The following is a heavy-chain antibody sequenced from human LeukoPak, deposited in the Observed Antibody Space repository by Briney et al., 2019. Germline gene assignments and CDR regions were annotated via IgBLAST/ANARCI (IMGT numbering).Heavy chain of an antibody. J-gene: IGHJ4*02. CDR2: IYHSGST. V-gene: IGHV4-39*07. CDR3: ARGRDRSDY. Sequence: SETLSLTCTVSGGSISSSSYYWGWIRQPPGKGLEWIGSIYHSGSTYYNPSLKSRVTISVDTSKNQFSLKVSSVTAADTAVYYCARGRDRSDYWGQGTLVTVSS. CDR1: GGSISSSSYY.